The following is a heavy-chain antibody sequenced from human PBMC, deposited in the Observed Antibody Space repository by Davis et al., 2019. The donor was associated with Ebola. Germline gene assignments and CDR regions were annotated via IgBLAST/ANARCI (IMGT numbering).Heavy chain of an antibody. CDR2: IHYSGAA. J-gene: IGHJ4*02. CDR3: ARDSGYSWGIDY. CDR1: GGSISSSRNW. Sequence: SETLSLTCSVSGGSISSSRNWRGWVRQPPGKGLEWIASIHYSGAAAYNPSLKSRVTVSVDTSKNQFSLNLNSVTAADTAVYYCARDSGYSWGIDYWGQGTLVTVSS. D-gene: IGHD5-18*01. V-gene: IGHV4-39*01.